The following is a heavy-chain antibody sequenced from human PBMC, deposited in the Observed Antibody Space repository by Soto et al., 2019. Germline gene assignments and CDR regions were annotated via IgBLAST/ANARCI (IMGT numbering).Heavy chain of an antibody. V-gene: IGHV1-18*01. D-gene: IGHD5-12*01. CDR2: ISTYSGDT. CDR1: GYTFFTYD. CDR3: ARHHGPTTSENWLDP. J-gene: IGHJ5*02. Sequence: ASVKVYCKASGYTFFTYDISWVRQATGQGLEWMGWISTYSGDTKYAQKFQGRVTMTTDTSTTTAYLELRSLRSDDTAVYYCARHHGPTTSENWLDPWGQGTLVTVSS.